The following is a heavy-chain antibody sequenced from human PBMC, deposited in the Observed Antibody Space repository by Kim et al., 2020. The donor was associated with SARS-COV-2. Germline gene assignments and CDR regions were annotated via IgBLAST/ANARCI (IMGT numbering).Heavy chain of an antibody. J-gene: IGHJ6*02. D-gene: IGHD3-22*01. CDR2: ISAYNGNT. Sequence: ASVKVSCKASGYTFTSYGISWVRQAPGQGLEWMGWISAYNGNTNYAQKLQGRVTMTTDTSTSTAYMELRSLRSDDTAVYYCARVYYDSSGYYYEAQSYYGMDVWGQGTTVTVSS. CDR3: ARVYYDSSGYYYEAQSYYGMDV. V-gene: IGHV1-18*01. CDR1: GYTFTSYG.